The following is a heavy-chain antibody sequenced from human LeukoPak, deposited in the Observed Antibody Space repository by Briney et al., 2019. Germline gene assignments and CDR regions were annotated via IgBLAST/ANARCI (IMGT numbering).Heavy chain of an antibody. CDR1: GGSISSGDYY. D-gene: IGHD6-19*01. J-gene: IGHJ4*02. V-gene: IGHV4-30-4*08. CDR3: ARVSGWYSYFDY. Sequence: PSQTLSLTCTVSGGSISSGDYYWSSIRQPPGKGLEWIGYIYYSGSTYYNPSLKSRVTISVDTSKNQFSLKLSSVTAADTAVYYCARVSGWYSYFDYWGQGTLVTVSS. CDR2: IYYSGST.